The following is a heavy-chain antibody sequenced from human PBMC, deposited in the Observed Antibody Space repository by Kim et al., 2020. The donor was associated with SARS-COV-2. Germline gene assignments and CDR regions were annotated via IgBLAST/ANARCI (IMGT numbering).Heavy chain of an antibody. CDR2: INHSGST. D-gene: IGHD3-10*01. V-gene: IGHV4-34*01. J-gene: IGHJ5*02. CDR1: GGSFSGYY. CDR3: ARGGYYGSGSYLNWFDP. Sequence: SETLSLTCAVYGGSFSGYYWSWIRQPPGKGLEWIGEINHSGSTNYNPSLKSRVTISVDTSKNQFSLKLSSVTAADTAVYYCARGGYYGSGSYLNWFDPWGQGTLVTVSS.